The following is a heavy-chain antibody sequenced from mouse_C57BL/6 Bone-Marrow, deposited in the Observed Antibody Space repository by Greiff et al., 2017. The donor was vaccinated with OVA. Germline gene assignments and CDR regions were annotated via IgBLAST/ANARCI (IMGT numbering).Heavy chain of an antibody. D-gene: IGHD1-1*01. V-gene: IGHV3-6*01. CDR1: GYSITSGYY. J-gene: IGHJ3*01. CDR3: ASDRYCYGSSSFAY. Sequence: ESGPGLVKPSQSLSLTCSVTGYSITSGYYWNWIRQFPGNKLEWMGYISYDGSNNYNPSLKNRISITRDTSKNQFFLKLNSVTTEDTATYYCASDRYCYGSSSFAYWGQGTLVTVSA. CDR2: ISYDGSN.